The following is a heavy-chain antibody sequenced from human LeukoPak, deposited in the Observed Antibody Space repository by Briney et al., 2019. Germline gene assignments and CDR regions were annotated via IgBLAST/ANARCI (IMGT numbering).Heavy chain of an antibody. CDR2: MNPNSGNT. V-gene: IGHV1-8*03. Sequence: ASVKVSCKASGYTFTSYDINWVRQATGQGLEWMGWMNPNSGNTGYAQKFQGRVTITRNTSISTAYMELSSLRSEDTAVYYCARGAELYSGSYHGYYYMDVWGKGTTVTVSS. CDR1: GYTFTSYD. D-gene: IGHD1-26*01. J-gene: IGHJ6*03. CDR3: ARGAELYSGSYHGYYYMDV.